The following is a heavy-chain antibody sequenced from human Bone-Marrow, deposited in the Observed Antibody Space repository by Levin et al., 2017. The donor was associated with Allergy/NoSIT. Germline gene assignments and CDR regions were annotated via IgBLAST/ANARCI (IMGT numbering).Heavy chain of an antibody. V-gene: IGHV3-23*01. Sequence: ASVKVSCAASGFTFSSYAMSWVRQAPGKGLEWVSAISGSGGSTYYADSVKGRFTISRDNSKNTLYLQMNNLRAEDTAVYYCATGGRITIFGVVTGSGYWGQGTLVTVSS. CDR1: GFTFSSYA. CDR3: ATGGRITIFGVVTGSGY. D-gene: IGHD3-3*01. J-gene: IGHJ4*02. CDR2: ISGSGGST.